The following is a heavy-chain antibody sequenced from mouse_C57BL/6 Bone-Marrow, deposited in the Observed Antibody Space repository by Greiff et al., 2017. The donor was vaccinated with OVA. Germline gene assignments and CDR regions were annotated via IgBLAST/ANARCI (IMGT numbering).Heavy chain of an antibody. J-gene: IGHJ4*01. CDR2: IYPRSGNT. CDR1: GYTFTSYG. Sequence: QVQLQQSGAELARPGASVKLSCKASGYTFTSYGISWVKQRTGQGLEWIGEIYPRSGNTYYNEKFKGKATLTADKSSSTAYMQLRSLTSEDSAVYFCARAYYDYDVAMEYWGQGTSVTVSS. V-gene: IGHV1-81*01. D-gene: IGHD2-4*01. CDR3: ARAYYDYDVAMEY.